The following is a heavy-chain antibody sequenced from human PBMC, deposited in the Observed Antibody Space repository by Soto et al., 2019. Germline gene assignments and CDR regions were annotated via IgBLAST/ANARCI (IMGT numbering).Heavy chain of an antibody. V-gene: IGHV3-23*01. CDR1: GFNFKTYA. D-gene: IGHD6-19*01. CDR3: AKERREVVSGTGDS. Sequence: EVQLLESGGGLVQPGGSRRLSCAAFGFNFKTYAMSWVRQAPGRGLEWVSAISSSGSRTYYADSVKGRFTISRDNSKNALFLEMTSLRAEDTALYYCAKERREVVSGTGDSWGRGTLVTVSS. J-gene: IGHJ4*02. CDR2: ISSSGSRT.